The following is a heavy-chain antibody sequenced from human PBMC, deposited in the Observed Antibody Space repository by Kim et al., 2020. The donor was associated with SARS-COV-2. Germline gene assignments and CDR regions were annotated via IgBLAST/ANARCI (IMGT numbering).Heavy chain of an antibody. V-gene: IGHV3-9*01. CDR1: GFTFDDYA. CDR3: AKDISRYGSGMNWFDP. Sequence: GGSLRLSCAASGFTFDDYAMHWVRQAPGKGLEWVSGISWNSGSIGYADSVKGRFTISRDNAKNSLYLQMNSLRAEDTALYYCAKDISRYGSGMNWFDPWGQGTLVTVSS. D-gene: IGHD3-10*01. J-gene: IGHJ5*02. CDR2: ISWNSGSI.